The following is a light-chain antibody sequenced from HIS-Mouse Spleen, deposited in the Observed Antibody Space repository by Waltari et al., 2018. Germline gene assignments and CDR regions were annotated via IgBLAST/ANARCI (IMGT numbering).Light chain of an antibody. CDR2: WAS. CDR3: QQYYSTPYT. Sequence: DIVMTQSPDSLAVSLGERATINCKSSQSFLYSSNNKNYLAWYQQKPGQPPKLLIYWASTRESGVPDRFGGSGSGTDFTLTISSLQAEDVAVYYCQQYYSTPYTFGQGTKLEIK. CDR1: QSFLYSSNNKNY. J-gene: IGKJ2*01. V-gene: IGKV4-1*01.